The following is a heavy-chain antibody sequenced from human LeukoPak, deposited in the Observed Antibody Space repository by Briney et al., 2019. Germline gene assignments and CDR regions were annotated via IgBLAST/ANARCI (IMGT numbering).Heavy chain of an antibody. CDR3: ARTVFPDYFDNTLPFDP. V-gene: IGHV1-2*02. J-gene: IGHJ5*02. CDR1: GYTFSGYY. CDR2: VNPNSGGT. Sequence: ASVKDSCKASGYTFSGYYIHWVRQAPGQGLEWMGWVNPNSGGTKYAQKFQGRVTVTRDTSISTAYMELTRLRSDDTAVYYCARTVFPDYFDNTLPFDPWGQGTLVTVSS. D-gene: IGHD3-22*01.